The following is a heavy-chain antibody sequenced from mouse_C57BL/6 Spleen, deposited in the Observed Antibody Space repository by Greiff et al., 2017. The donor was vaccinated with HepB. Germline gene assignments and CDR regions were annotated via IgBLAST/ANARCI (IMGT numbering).Heavy chain of an antibody. CDR1: GYTFTSYW. V-gene: IGHV1-72*01. CDR2: IDPNSGGT. J-gene: IGHJ4*01. Sequence: VQLQQPGAELVKPGASVKLSCKASGYTFTSYWMHWVKQRPGRGLEWIGRIDPNSGGTKYNEKFKSKATLTVDKPSSTAYMQRSSLTAEDSAVNDCAGEGGGEGYAMDYWGQGTSVTVSS. CDR3: AGEGGGEGYAMDY.